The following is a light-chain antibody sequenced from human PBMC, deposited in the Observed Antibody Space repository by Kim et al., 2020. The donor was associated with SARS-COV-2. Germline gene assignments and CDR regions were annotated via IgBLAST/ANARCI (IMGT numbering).Light chain of an antibody. J-gene: IGLJ2*01. V-gene: IGLV3-9*01. CDR3: QVWDSRTVV. Sequence: SVALGQTATLPCGGNNIENKNVHWYHQRPGQAPVLVMYKDKKRPSGIPERLSGSNSGDTATLTISRVEAGDEGDYYCQVWDSRTVVFGGGTKVTVL. CDR2: KDK. CDR1: NIENKN.